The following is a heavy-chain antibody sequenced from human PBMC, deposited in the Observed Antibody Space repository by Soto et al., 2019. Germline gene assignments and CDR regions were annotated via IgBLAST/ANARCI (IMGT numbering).Heavy chain of an antibody. V-gene: IGHV3-48*04. CDR1: GFTFSSYS. CDR3: AGDKRGGRGYYFDY. J-gene: IGHJ4*02. Sequence: GGSLRLSCAASGFTFSSYSMNWVRQAPGKGLEWVSYISSSSSTIYYADSVKGRFTISRDNAKNSLYLQMNSLRAEDTAVYCGAGDKRGGRGYYFDYWGQGTLVTVSS. D-gene: IGHD3-16*01. CDR2: ISSSSSTI.